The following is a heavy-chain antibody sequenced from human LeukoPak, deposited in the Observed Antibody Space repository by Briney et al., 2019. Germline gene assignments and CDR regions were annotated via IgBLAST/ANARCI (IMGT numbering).Heavy chain of an antibody. Sequence: PGGSLRLSCAASGFTFSSYSMNWVRQAPGKGLEWVSSISSSSSYIYYADSVKGRFTISRDNAKNSLYLQMNSLRAEDTAVYYCARDSGFGELLFYYDYWGQGTLVTVSS. D-gene: IGHD3-10*01. CDR1: GFTFSSYS. V-gene: IGHV3-21*01. CDR2: ISSSSSYI. CDR3: ARDSGFGELLFYYDY. J-gene: IGHJ4*02.